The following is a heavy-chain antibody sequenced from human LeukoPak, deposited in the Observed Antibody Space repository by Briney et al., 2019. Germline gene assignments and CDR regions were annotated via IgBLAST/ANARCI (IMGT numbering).Heavy chain of an antibody. J-gene: IGHJ4*02. D-gene: IGHD4-23*01. Sequence: GGSLRLSRAASGFTFSSYGMSWVRQAPGKGLEWVSAISDSVTSTYYADSVKGRFTISRANSKNTLYLQMNSLRAEDTAVYYCAKRSDYGVNSNYFDYWGQGTLVTVSS. CDR3: AKRSDYGVNSNYFDY. V-gene: IGHV3-23*01. CDR2: ISDSVTST. CDR1: GFTFSSYG.